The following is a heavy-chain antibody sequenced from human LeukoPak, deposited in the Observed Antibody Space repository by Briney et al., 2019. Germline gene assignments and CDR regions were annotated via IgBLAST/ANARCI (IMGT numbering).Heavy chain of an antibody. D-gene: IGHD6-19*01. J-gene: IGHJ4*02. CDR3: ARDITGYSGGWYDY. CDR1: GYTFTSYG. Sequence: ASVKVSCKASGYTFTSYGISWVRQAPGQGLEWIGWISAYNGNTNYAQKLQGRVTMTTDTSTSTAYMELRSLRSDDTAVYYCARDITGYSGGWYDYWGQGTLVTVSS. CDR2: ISAYNGNT. V-gene: IGHV1-18*01.